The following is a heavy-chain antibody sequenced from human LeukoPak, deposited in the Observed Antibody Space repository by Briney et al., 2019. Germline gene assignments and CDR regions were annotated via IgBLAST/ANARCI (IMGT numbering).Heavy chain of an antibody. CDR1: GFGFGAYA. J-gene: IGHJ4*02. Sequence: QPGGSLRLSCAASGFGFGAYAMIWVRQAPGKGLEWVSLIHNDAATTYYADSVRGRFTVSRDNSKNTLYLEMNSLRAEDTAVYYCAKGKGGTSFNYCFDYWGQGTPVSVSS. CDR2: IHNDAATT. D-gene: IGHD2/OR15-2a*01. V-gene: IGHV3-23*03. CDR3: AKGKGGTSFNYCFDY.